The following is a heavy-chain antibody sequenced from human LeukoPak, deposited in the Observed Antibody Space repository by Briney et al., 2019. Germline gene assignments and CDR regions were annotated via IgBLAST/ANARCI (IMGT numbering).Heavy chain of an antibody. CDR1: GFTFSSYA. CDR2: ISGSGGST. D-gene: IGHD3-3*01. CDR3: AKDHRTIFGVVIIRGGYFDY. V-gene: IGHV3-23*01. J-gene: IGHJ4*02. Sequence: GGSLRLSCAASGFTFSSYAMSWVRQAPGKGLEWVSAISGSGGSTYYADSVKGRFTISRDNSKNTLYLQMNSLRAEDTAVYYCAKDHRTIFGVVIIRGGYFDYWGQGTLVTVSS.